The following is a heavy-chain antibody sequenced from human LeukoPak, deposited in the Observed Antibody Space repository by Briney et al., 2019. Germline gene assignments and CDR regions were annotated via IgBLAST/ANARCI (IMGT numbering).Heavy chain of an antibody. CDR3: ARDQGTRAGNFDY. CDR1: GFTFSSYA. CDR2: ISYDGSNK. J-gene: IGHJ4*02. D-gene: IGHD1-7*01. V-gene: IGHV3-30-3*01. Sequence: GGSLRLSCAASGFTFSSYAMHWVRQAPGKGLEWVAVISYDGSNKYYADSVKGRFTISRDNSKNTLYLQMNSLRAEDTAVYYCARDQGTRAGNFDYWGQGTLVTVSS.